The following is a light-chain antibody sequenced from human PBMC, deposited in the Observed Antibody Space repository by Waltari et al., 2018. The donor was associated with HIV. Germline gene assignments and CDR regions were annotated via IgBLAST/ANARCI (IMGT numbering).Light chain of an antibody. CDR2: DNT. J-gene: IGLJ3*02. CDR3: QSYDRSLSVWV. V-gene: IGLV1-40*01. CDR1: SSNTGAGYD. Sequence: QSVLTQPPSVSGAPGQRVPISCTGSSSNTGAGYDVHWYQQLPGPAPRLLIYDNTIRPSGVPDRFSGSKSGTSASLAIAGLQDEDEAVYYCQSYDRSLSVWVFGGGTKVTVL.